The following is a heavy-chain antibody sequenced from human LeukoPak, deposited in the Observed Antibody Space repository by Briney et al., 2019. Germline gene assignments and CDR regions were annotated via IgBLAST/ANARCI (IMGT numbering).Heavy chain of an antibody. D-gene: IGHD4-23*01. J-gene: IGHJ4*02. CDR1: GYTFTNYG. V-gene: IGHV1-69*05. CDR3: ARDRYGGNPKFDY. Sequence: SVKVSCKASGYTFTNYGITWVRQAPGQGLEWMGGIIPIFGTANYAQKFQGRVTMTRDTSTSTVYMELSSLRSEDTAVYYCARDRYGGNPKFDYWGQGTLVTVSS. CDR2: IIPIFGTA.